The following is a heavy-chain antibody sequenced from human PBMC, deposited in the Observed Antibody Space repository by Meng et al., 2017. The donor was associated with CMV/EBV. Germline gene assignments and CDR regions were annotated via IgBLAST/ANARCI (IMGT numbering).Heavy chain of an antibody. J-gene: IGHJ4*02. CDR1: GFTFSSYS. D-gene: IGHD1-26*01. CDR3: ARAPGSYYDY. V-gene: IGHV3-21*01. Sequence: GGSLKLSCAASGFTFSSYSMNWVRQAPGKGLEWVSSISSSSSYIYYADSVKGRFTISRDNAKNSLYLQMNSLRAEDTAVYYCARAPGSYYDYWGQGTLVTVSS. CDR2: ISSSSSYI.